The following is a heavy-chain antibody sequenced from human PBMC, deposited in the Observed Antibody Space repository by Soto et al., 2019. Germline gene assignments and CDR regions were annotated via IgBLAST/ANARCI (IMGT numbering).Heavy chain of an antibody. J-gene: IGHJ4*02. Sequence: QVQLVQSGAEVKKPGASVKVSCKASGYTFTSYEINWVRQATGQGLEWMGWMNPNSGNTGYAQKYQGRVTMTRNTSLTTAYMGLGNRGSEGTAVYYCGRGEYGSGRGGGGYWGQGTLVTVSS. CDR2: MNPNSGNT. D-gene: IGHD2-15*01. V-gene: IGHV1-8*01. CDR3: GRGEYGSGRGGGGY. CDR1: GYTFTSYE.